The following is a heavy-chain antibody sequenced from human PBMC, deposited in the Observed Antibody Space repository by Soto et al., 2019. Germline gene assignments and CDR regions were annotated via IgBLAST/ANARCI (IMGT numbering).Heavy chain of an antibody. Sequence: GAVLLTCSASGFTFISYSMSWVRQAPGKGLEWVSAISGSGGSTYYADSVKGRFTISRDNSKNTLYLQMNSLRAEDTAVYYCAKSAHIVVVTAIPKVVDYWGQGTLVTV. CDR2: ISGSGGST. D-gene: IGHD2-21*02. V-gene: IGHV3-23*01. CDR1: GFTFISYS. CDR3: AKSAHIVVVTAIPKVVDY. J-gene: IGHJ4*02.